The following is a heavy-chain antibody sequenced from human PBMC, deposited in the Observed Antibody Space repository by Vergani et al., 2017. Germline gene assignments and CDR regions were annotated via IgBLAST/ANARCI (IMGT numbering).Heavy chain of an antibody. CDR1: GYIFTRYG. Sequence: QVHLVQSGGEVKKPGASVKVSCKASGYIFTRYGMSWVRQAPGQGLEWMGWISTYNGNTRYAQKLQGRVTMTTDTSTSTAYLERRSLRSDDTAVYYCARDSSSPLDNWGQGTLVTVSS. D-gene: IGHD2-15*01. CDR2: ISTYNGNT. J-gene: IGHJ4*02. V-gene: IGHV1-18*01. CDR3: ARDSSSPLDN.